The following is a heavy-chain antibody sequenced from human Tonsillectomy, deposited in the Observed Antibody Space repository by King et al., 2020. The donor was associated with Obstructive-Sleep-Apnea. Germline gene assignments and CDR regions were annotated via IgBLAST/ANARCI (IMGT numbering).Heavy chain of an antibody. D-gene: IGHD4-23*01. CDR2: IYPGDSDT. CDR3: ARHGGGGGVYYFDY. V-gene: IGHV5-51*01. J-gene: IGHJ4*02. Sequence: VQLVESGAELKKPGESLKISCEASGYSFTNYWMGWVRQMPGKGPEWLGSIYPGDSDTTYGSSFHGHVTISADKSNNTAYLQWSSLKASDTAMYYCARHGGGGGVYYFDYWGQGTLVTVSS. CDR1: GYSFTNYW.